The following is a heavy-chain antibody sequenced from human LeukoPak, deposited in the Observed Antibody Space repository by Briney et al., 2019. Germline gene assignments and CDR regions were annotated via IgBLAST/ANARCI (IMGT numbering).Heavy chain of an antibody. CDR2: IRSKANSYAT. J-gene: IGHJ4*02. Sequence: GGSLRLSCAASGFTFSGSAMHWVRQASGKGLEWVGRIRSKANSYATAYAASVKGRFTISRDDSKNTAYLQMNSLKIEDTAVYYCIRVNNGYAKDFDYWGQGTLVTVSS. CDR1: GFTFSGSA. V-gene: IGHV3-73*01. D-gene: IGHD2-8*01. CDR3: IRVNNGYAKDFDY.